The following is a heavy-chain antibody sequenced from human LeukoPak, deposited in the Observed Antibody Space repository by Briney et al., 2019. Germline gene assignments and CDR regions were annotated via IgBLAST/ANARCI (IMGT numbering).Heavy chain of an antibody. CDR3: AREKYYYGSGSYGLSWFDP. CDR2: IYYSGST. CDR1: GGSISSYY. V-gene: IGHV4-59*01. D-gene: IGHD3-10*01. J-gene: IGHJ5*02. Sequence: SETLSLTCTVSGGSISSYYWSWLRQPPGKGLEWIGYIYYSGSTNYNPSLKSRVTISVDTSKNQFSLKPSSVTAADTAVYYCAREKYYYGSGSYGLSWFDPWGQGTLVTVSS.